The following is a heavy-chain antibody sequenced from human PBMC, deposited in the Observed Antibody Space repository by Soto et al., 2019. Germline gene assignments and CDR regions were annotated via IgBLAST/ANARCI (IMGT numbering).Heavy chain of an antibody. CDR2: IKQDGSEK. CDR1: GFIFSSYW. J-gene: IGHJ4*02. V-gene: IGHV3-7*01. Sequence: GGSLRLSCAASGFIFSSYWMSWVLQAPGKGLEWVANIKQDGSEKYYVDSVKGRFTISRDNAKNSLYLQMNSLRAEDTAVYYCARDPSPNQWLDPYYFDYWGQGTLVTVSS. D-gene: IGHD6-19*01. CDR3: ARDPSPNQWLDPYYFDY.